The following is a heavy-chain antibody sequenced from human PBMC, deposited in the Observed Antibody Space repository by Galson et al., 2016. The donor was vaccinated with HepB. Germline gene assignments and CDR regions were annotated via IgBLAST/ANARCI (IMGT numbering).Heavy chain of an antibody. J-gene: IGHJ4*02. CDR2: IDSDGITT. CDR3: ARDLSLGSGSD. D-gene: IGHD3-10*01. V-gene: IGHV3-74*01. Sequence: SLRLSCAASGFTFSSYWMYWVRQAPGKGLVWVSRIDSDGITTAYADSVKGRFTISRGNAKNTLYLQMNNLGAEDPAVYYCARDLSLGSGSDWGQGTLVTVSS. CDR1: GFTFSSYW.